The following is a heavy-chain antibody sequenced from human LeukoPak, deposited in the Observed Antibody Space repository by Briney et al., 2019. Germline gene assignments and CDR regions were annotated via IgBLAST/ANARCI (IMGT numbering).Heavy chain of an antibody. D-gene: IGHD6-13*01. V-gene: IGHV1-18*01. CDR3: ARGFDSSSWYSNYDY. CDR2: ISAYDGNT. Sequence: ASVKVSCKASGGTFSSYAISWVRQAPGQGLEWMGWISAYDGNTNYAQKLQGRVTMTTDTSTSTAYMELRSLRSDDTAVYYCARGFDSSSWYSNYDYWGQGTLVTVSS. CDR1: GGTFSSYA. J-gene: IGHJ4*02.